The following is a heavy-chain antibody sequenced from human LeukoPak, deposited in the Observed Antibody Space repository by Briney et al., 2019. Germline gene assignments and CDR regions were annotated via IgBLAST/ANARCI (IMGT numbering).Heavy chain of an antibody. CDR3: ARVGRDGYHTNY. D-gene: IGHD5-24*01. CDR2: MNPNSGNT. CDR1: GYTFTSYD. Sequence: APVKVSCKGSGYTFTSYDINWVRQATGQGLEWMGWMNPNSGNTGYAQKFQGRVTMTRNTSISTAYMELSSLRSEDTAVYYCARVGRDGYHTNYWGQGTLVTVSS. J-gene: IGHJ4*02. V-gene: IGHV1-8*01.